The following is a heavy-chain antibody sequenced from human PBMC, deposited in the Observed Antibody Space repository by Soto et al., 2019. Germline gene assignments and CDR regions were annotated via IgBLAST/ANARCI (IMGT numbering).Heavy chain of an antibody. V-gene: IGHV3-9*01. J-gene: IGHJ6*02. CDR1: GFTFDDYA. CDR3: AKDLHAAAGTGGIYYYYYYGMDV. Sequence: PGGSLRLSCAASGFTFDDYAMHWVRQAPGKGLEWASGISWNSGSIGYADSVKGRFTISRDNAKNSLYLQMNSLRAEDTALYYCAKDLHAAAGTGGIYYYYYYGMDVWGQGTTVTVSS. CDR2: ISWNSGSI. D-gene: IGHD6-13*01.